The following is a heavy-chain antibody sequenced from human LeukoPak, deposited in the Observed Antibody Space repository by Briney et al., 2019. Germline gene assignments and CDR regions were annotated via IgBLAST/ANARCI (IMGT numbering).Heavy chain of an antibody. CDR3: ARVFYSNYYFDY. J-gene: IGHJ4*02. V-gene: IGHV4-30-2*01. Sequence: SETLSLTCTVSGGSISSGGYYWSWIRQPPGKGLEWIGYIYHSGSTYHNPSLKSRVTISLDRSKNQFSLMLSSVTAADSAVYYCARVFYSNYYFDYWGQGTLVTVSS. CDR2: IYHSGST. D-gene: IGHD4-11*01. CDR1: GGSISSGGYY.